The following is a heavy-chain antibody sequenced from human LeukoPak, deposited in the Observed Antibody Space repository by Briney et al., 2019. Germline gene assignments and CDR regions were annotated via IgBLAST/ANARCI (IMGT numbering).Heavy chain of an antibody. CDR1: DSSFWSHD. Sequence: PGGSLRLSCAVSDSSFWSHDMSWVRQTLEKGLEWVSSTASDGASFYADSVRGRFTISRDKSQNILYLQMNSLRADDTARYYCAKGPNFGSWRAVNYWGQGRLVTVSS. CDR2: TASDGAS. J-gene: IGHJ4*02. V-gene: IGHV3-23*01. D-gene: IGHD3-10*01. CDR3: AKGPNFGSWRAVNY.